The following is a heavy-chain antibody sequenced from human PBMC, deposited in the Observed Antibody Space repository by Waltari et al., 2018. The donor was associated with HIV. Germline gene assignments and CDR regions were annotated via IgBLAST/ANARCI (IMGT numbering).Heavy chain of an antibody. CDR2: IIPILGIA. CDR1: GGTFSSYT. V-gene: IGHV1-69*08. Sequence: VQLVQSGAEVKKPGSSVKVSCKASGGTFSSYTIRWVRKAPGEGREWMGRIIPILGIANYAQKFQGRVTITADKSTSTAYMELISLRSEDTAVYYCAREDYDSSGYLRWYFDLWGRGTLVTVSS. J-gene: IGHJ2*01. D-gene: IGHD3-22*01. CDR3: AREDYDSSGYLRWYFDL.